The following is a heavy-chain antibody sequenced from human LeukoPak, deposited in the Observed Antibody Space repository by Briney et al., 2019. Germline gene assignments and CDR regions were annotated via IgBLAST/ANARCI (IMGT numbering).Heavy chain of an antibody. CDR3: ARAEVWLQLQWFDP. Sequence: SETLSLTCTVSGGSISSSSYYWGWIRQPPGKGLEWIGSIYYSGGTYYNPSLKSRVTISVDTSKNQFSLKLSSVTAADTAVYYCARAEVWLQLQWFDPWGQGTLVTVSS. CDR2: IYYSGGT. V-gene: IGHV4-39*07. CDR1: GGSISSSSYY. D-gene: IGHD5-24*01. J-gene: IGHJ5*02.